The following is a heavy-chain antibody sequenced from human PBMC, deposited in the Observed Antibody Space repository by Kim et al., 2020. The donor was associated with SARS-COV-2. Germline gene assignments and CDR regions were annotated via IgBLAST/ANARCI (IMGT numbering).Heavy chain of an antibody. V-gene: IGHV4-39*07. CDR2: INYSGST. Sequence: SETLSLTCTVSGGSISSSSYYWGWIRQPPGKGLEWIGSINYSGSTYYNPSLKSRVTISVDTSKNQFSLKLSSVAAADTAVYYCARDTPSYSSGWYNVYYGMDVWGQGTTVTVSS. D-gene: IGHD6-19*01. CDR3: ARDTPSYSSGWYNVYYGMDV. CDR1: GGSISSSSYY. J-gene: IGHJ6*02.